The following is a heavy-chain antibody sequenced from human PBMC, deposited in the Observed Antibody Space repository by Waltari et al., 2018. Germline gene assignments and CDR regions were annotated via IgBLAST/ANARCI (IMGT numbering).Heavy chain of an antibody. CDR3: ARGRTRYSSSRNWGDH. Sequence: VPLQHLGAGLFTPSAPLSLTCAVSGGSFSGYYWSCIRQPPGKGLEWIGEINHSGSTNDNPSLKSRVTRSGDKSKNQCSRKLRSVTAADTAGYYGARGRTRYSSSRNWGDHGGKGTLVTVSS. J-gene: IGHJ5*02. D-gene: IGHD6-13*01. V-gene: IGHV4-34*01. CDR1: GGSFSGYY. CDR2: INHSGST.